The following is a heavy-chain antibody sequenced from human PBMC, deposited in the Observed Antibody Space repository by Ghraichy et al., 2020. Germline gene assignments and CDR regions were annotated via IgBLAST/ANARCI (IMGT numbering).Heavy chain of an antibody. CDR1: GFTFSSYA. CDR3: AKDRRDDSSGYYYGAEYFQH. J-gene: IGHJ1*01. D-gene: IGHD3-22*01. Sequence: GSLRLSCAASGFTFSSYAMSWVRQAPGKGLEWVSAISGSGGSTYYADSVKGRFTISRDNSKNTLYLQMNSLRAEDTAVYYCAKDRRDDSSGYYYGAEYFQHWGQGTLVTVSS. CDR2: ISGSGGST. V-gene: IGHV3-23*01.